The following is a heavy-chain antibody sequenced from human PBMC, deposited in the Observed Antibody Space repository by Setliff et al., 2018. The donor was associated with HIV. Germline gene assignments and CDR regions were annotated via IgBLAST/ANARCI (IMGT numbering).Heavy chain of an antibody. CDR1: GGSISTNYY. CDR2: AYYSGSS. Sequence: PSETLSLTCTVSGGSISTNYYWGWIRQPPGKGLEWIGSAYYSGSSYYSPSLRSRVTISVDTSKNQVSLRLSSVTAADTGVYYCARHRDPPGSRWIYYYYYMDLWGEGTTVTVSS. J-gene: IGHJ6*03. CDR3: ARHRDPPGSRWIYYYYYMDL. D-gene: IGHD6-13*01. V-gene: IGHV4-39*01.